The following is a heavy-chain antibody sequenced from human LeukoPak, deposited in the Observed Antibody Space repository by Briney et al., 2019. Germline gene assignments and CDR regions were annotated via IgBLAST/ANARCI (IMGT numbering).Heavy chain of an antibody. Sequence: GGSLRLSCAASGFTFSRYWMSWVRQAPGKGLEWVANIKQDGSEIYYVDSVKGRFTISRDNAKNSLYLQMNSLRAEDTAVYYCARADTSRWDYWGQGTLVTVSS. CDR3: ARADTSRWDY. D-gene: IGHD6-13*01. CDR1: GFTFSRYW. J-gene: IGHJ4*02. CDR2: IKQDGSEI. V-gene: IGHV3-7*01.